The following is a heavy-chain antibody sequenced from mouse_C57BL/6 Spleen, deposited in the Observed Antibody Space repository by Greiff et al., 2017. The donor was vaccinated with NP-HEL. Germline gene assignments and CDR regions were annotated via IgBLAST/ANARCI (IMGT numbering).Heavy chain of an antibody. CDR1: GFTFSSYG. V-gene: IGHV5-6*01. CDR3: ARQGDGGFAY. J-gene: IGHJ3*01. Sequence: EVHLVESGGDLVKPGGSLKLSCAASGFTFSSYGMSWVRQTPDKRLEWVATISSGGSYTYYPDSVKGRFTISRDNAKNTLYLQMSSLKSEDTAMYYCARQGDGGFAYWGQGTLVTVSA. D-gene: IGHD3-3*01. CDR2: ISSGGSYT.